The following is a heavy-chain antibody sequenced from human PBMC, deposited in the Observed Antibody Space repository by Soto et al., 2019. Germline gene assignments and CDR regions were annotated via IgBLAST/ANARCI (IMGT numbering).Heavy chain of an antibody. CDR1: GFIFSDYA. CDR2: IGGGGSDT. Sequence: DVQLLESGGGLVQPGGSLRLSCAASGFIFSDYAMTWARRAPGRGLEWVSGIGGGGSDTYYVDSVKGRFTISRDNSKNTLYLQMNSLRAEDTALYYCAKDAVPFNGQWDWFDSWGQGTLVTVSS. CDR3: AKDAVPFNGQWDWFDS. D-gene: IGHD6-19*01. V-gene: IGHV3-23*01. J-gene: IGHJ5*01.